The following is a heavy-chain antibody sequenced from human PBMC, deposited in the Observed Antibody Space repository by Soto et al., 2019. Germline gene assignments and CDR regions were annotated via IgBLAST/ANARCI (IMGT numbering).Heavy chain of an antibody. V-gene: IGHV3-53*01. CDR1: GFTVSSNC. CDR3: ATRQRSGYYYGMDV. Sequence: EVQLVESGGGLIQPGGSLRLSCAVSGFTVSSNCMTWVRQAPGKGLETVSDIYNDGRTYYADSVKGRFTISRDNSYNTLYLKMNSLRVEDTAVYYCATRQRSGYYYGMDVWGQGTTVTVSS. CDR2: IYNDGRT. J-gene: IGHJ6*02. D-gene: IGHD6-25*01.